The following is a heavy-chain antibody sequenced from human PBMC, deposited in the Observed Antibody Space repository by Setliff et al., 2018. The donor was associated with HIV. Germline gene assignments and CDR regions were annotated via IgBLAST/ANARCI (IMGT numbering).Heavy chain of an antibody. J-gene: IGHJ4*02. CDR3: TRAPGGGKDYFAY. V-gene: IGHV4-4*02. Sequence: SETLSLTCAVSGGSISEDKWWDWVRQPPGKGLEWIGEIYHTGRTNYDSSLKSRVTMSVDKTKNEFSLKMTSVTAADTAVYYCTRAPGGGKDYFAYWGRGILVTVSS. CDR1: GGSISEDKW. CDR2: IYHTGRT. D-gene: IGHD3-16*01.